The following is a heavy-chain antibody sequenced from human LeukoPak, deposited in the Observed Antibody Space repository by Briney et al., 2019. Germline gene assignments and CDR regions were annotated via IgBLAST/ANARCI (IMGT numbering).Heavy chain of an antibody. J-gene: IGHJ5*02. D-gene: IGHD3-10*01. CDR1: GGSICSYF. V-gene: IGHV4-59*01. Sequence: TSETLSLTCPVSGGSICSYFWSWIRQPPGKGLEWIGYISYNGLTSYNPSLKSRVTISVDTPKNEFSLKLRSVTPADTAVYFCARDNYRGVSNFDPWGQGILVTVYS. CDR3: ARDNYRGVSNFDP. CDR2: ISYNGLT.